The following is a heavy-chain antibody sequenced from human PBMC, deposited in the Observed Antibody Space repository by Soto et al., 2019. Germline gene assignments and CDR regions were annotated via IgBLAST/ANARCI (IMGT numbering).Heavy chain of an antibody. Sequence: PGGSLRLSCVASGIEFSNYAMSWVRQAPGKGLEWVSISSASGRSRYHADSVKGRFTISRDNSKNTLYLHMTNPRAEDTAVYYCAKDGNSLDVYFDVWGQGTLVTVSS. V-gene: IGHV3-23*01. CDR1: GIEFSNYA. CDR2: SSASGRSR. CDR3: AKDGNSLDVYFDV. D-gene: IGHD1-1*01. J-gene: IGHJ4*02.